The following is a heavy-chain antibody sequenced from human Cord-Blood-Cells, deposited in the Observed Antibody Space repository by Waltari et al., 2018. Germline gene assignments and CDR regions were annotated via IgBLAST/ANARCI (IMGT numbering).Heavy chain of an antibody. V-gene: IGHV1-69*02. CDR2: ISPILGIA. D-gene: IGHD4-17*01. CDR3: AKQNGDYDAFDI. J-gene: IGHJ3*02. Sequence: QVQLVQSGAEVKKPGSSVKVSCKASGGTFSSYTISWVLQAPGQGLEWMGRISPILGIANYAQKFQGRVRITADKSTSTAYMELSSLRSEDTAVYYCAKQNGDYDAFDIWGQGTMVTVSS. CDR1: GGTFSSYT.